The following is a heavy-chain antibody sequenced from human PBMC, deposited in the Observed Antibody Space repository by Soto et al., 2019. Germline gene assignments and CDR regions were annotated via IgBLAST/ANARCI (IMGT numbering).Heavy chain of an antibody. J-gene: IGHJ4*02. CDR3: ARDRLYYYDSSGYTPRGDFDY. Sequence: QVQLVQSGAEVKKPGSSVKVSCKASGGTFSSYAISWVRQAPGQGLEWMGGIITIFGTANYAQKFQGRVTITADESTSTAYMELSSLRSEDTAVYYCARDRLYYYDSSGYTPRGDFDYWGQGTLVTVSS. CDR2: IITIFGTA. D-gene: IGHD3-22*01. CDR1: GGTFSSYA. V-gene: IGHV1-69*01.